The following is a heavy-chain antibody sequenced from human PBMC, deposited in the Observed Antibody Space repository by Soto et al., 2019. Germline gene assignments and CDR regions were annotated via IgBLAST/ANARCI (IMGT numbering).Heavy chain of an antibody. CDR3: AVAMVREILILESAGMHV. CDR1: GGSFNNYA. D-gene: IGHD3-10*01. CDR2: IIPNFDTP. V-gene: IGHV1-69*01. Sequence: QVHLVQSGAEVKKPGSSVKVSCKTSGGSFNNYAVSWMRQAPGQGLEWMGGIIPNFDTPNYAQKFQDRVTIITDESTITVYMERRSLTSNDPAVVYCAVAMVREILILESAGMHVWGQGTTVIVSS. J-gene: IGHJ6*02.